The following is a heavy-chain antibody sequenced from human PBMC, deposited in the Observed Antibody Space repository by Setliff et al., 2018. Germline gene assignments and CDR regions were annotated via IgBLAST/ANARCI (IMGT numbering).Heavy chain of an antibody. D-gene: IGHD2-2*02. CDR1: GQSFSDYY. CDR3: ARDRQYCSSPTCYSSYFYYYGMDV. CDR2: IYHSGST. V-gene: IGHV4-34*01. Sequence: PSETLSLTCAIYGQSFSDYYWSRVRQPPGKGLEWIGEIYHSGSTNYNPSLKSRVTISVDTSKNQFSLKLSSVTAAGTAAYYCARDRQYCSSPTCYSSYFYYYGMDVWGQGTTVTVSS. J-gene: IGHJ6*02.